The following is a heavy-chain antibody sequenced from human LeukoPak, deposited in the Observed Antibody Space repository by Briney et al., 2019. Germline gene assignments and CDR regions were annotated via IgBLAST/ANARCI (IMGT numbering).Heavy chain of an antibody. D-gene: IGHD6-19*01. Sequence: HAGGSLRLSCAASGFTFSNYWMHWVRQAPGKGLVWVSRIHSDGSSTTSADSVKGRFTISRDNAENTLYLQMNSLRAEDTAVYYCARAYSNGWYPFDAWGQGTLVTVSS. V-gene: IGHV3-74*01. CDR2: IHSDGSST. J-gene: IGHJ4*02. CDR3: ARAYSNGWYPFDA. CDR1: GFTFSNYW.